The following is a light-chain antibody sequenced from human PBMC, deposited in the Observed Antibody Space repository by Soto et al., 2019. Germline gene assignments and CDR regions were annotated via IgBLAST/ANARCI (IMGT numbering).Light chain of an antibody. Sequence: EVVITQAPATLTVSPGERATLSCRASQTFRNSFLSWFQQIPGQAPRLLIYGASMRATGIPDRFSGSGSGTEFTLTISSLQPDDFATYYCQQYNSYSSGQGTKVDIK. V-gene: IGKV3D-15*01. J-gene: IGKJ1*01. CDR3: QQYNSYS. CDR1: QTFRNSF. CDR2: GAS.